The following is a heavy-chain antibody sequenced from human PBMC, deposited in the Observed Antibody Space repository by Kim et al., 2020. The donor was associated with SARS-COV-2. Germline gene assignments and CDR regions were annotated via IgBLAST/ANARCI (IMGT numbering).Heavy chain of an antibody. Sequence: NTYYADSVKGRFTISRDNSKNTLFLQMDSLRAEDTAIYYCAKGSSANLDFWGQGTLVTVSS. CDR2: NT. CDR3: AKGSSANLDF. V-gene: IGHV3-23*01. D-gene: IGHD2-2*01. J-gene: IGHJ4*02.